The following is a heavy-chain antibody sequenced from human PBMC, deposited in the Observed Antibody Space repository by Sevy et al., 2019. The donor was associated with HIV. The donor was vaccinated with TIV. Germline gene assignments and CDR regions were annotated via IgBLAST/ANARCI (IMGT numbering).Heavy chain of an antibody. CDR3: ARAPTMAARPYYYYGMDV. Sequence: GGSLRLSCAASGFTVSSNYMSWVRQAPGKGLEWVSVIYSGGSTYYADSVKGRFTISRDNSKNTLYLQMNSLRAEDTAVYYCARAPTMAARPYYYYGMDVWGQGTTVTVSS. CDR2: IYSGGST. J-gene: IGHJ6*02. CDR1: GFTVSSNY. V-gene: IGHV3-53*01. D-gene: IGHD6-6*01.